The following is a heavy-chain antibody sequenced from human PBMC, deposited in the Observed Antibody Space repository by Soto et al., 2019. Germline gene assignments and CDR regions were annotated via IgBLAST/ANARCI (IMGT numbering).Heavy chain of an antibody. CDR3: ARGSGTVLLWFGELLEEGTLGY. CDR2: MNPNSGNT. CDR1: GYTFTSYD. D-gene: IGHD3-10*01. V-gene: IGHV1-8*01. Sequence: ASVKVSCKASGYTFTSYDINWVRQATGQGLEWMGWMNPNSGNTGYAQKFQGRVTMTRNTSISTAYMELSSLRSEDTAVYDCARGSGTVLLWFGELLEEGTLGYWGQGTLVTVSS. J-gene: IGHJ4*02.